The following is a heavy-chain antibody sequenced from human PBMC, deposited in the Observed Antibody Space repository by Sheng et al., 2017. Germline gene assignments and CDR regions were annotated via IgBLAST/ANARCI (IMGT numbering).Heavy chain of an antibody. V-gene: IGHV3-9*03. J-gene: IGHJ5*02. D-gene: IGHD6-6*01. CDR1: GFTFDDYA. CDR3: AKGQYSSSSDWFDP. CDR2: ISWNSGSI. Sequence: EVQLVESGGGLVQPGRSLRLSCAASGFTFDDYAMHWVRQAPGKGLEWVSGISWNSGSIGYADSVKGRFTISRDNAKNSLYLQMNSLRAEDMALYYCAKGQYSSSSDWFDPWGQGTLVHRLL.